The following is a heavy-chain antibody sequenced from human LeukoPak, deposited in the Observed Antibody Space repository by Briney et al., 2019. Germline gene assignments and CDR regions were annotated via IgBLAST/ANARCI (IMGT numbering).Heavy chain of an antibody. J-gene: IGHJ4*02. D-gene: IGHD3-9*01. CDR1: GYSFTSYW. CDR2: IDPSDSYT. CDR3: ARLDYDILTGYYYFDY. V-gene: IGHV5-10-1*01. Sequence: GESLKISCKGSGYSFTSYWISWVHQMPGKGLEWMGRIDPSDSYTNYSPSFQGHVTISADKSISTAYLQWSSLKASDTAMYYCARLDYDILTGYYYFDYWGQGTLVTVSS.